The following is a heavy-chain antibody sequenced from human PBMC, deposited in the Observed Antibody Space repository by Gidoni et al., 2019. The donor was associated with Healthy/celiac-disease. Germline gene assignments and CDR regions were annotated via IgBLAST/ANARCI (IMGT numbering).Heavy chain of an antibody. CDR1: GFTFSSYA. V-gene: IGHV3-64D*09. J-gene: IGHJ4*02. CDR3: VKGGSRRELLFDY. D-gene: IGHD1-26*01. Sequence: EVQLVASGGGLVQPGGSLRLSCSASGFTFSSYAMHWVRQAPGKGLEYVSAISSNGGSTYYADSVKGRFTISRDNSKNTLYLQMSSLRAEDTAVYYCVKGGSRRELLFDYWGQGTLVTVSS. CDR2: ISSNGGST.